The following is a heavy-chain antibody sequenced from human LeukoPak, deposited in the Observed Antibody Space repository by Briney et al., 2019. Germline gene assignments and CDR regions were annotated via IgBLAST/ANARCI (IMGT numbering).Heavy chain of an antibody. Sequence: GGSLRLSCAASGFTFSSYSMNWVRQAPGKGLEWVSSISSSSRYIYYADSVKGRFTISRDNAKNSLYLQMNSLRAEDTAVYYCARVAPYSSSWYWYYYMDVWGKGTTVTISS. CDR3: ARVAPYSSSWYWYYYMDV. CDR2: ISSSSRYI. V-gene: IGHV3-21*04. J-gene: IGHJ6*03. D-gene: IGHD6-13*01. CDR1: GFTFSSYS.